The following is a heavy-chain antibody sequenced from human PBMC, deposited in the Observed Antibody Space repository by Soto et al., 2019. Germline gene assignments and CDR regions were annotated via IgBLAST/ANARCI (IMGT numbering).Heavy chain of an antibody. J-gene: IGHJ4*02. CDR3: ARVEGTYYYDSRLRYYFDY. CDR1: GGSISSYY. CDR2: IYYSGST. D-gene: IGHD3-22*01. Sequence: SETLSLTCTVSGGSISSYYWSWIRQPPGKGLEWIGHIYYSGSTNYNPSLKSRVTISVDTSKNQFSLKLSSVTAADTAVYYCARVEGTYYYDSRLRYYFDYWGQGTLVTVSS. V-gene: IGHV4-59*01.